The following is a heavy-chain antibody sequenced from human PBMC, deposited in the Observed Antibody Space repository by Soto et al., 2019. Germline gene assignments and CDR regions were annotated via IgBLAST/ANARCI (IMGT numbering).Heavy chain of an antibody. V-gene: IGHV3-23*01. J-gene: IGHJ4*02. Sequence: GGSLRLSCAASGFTFSSYAMSWVRQAPGKGLEWVSAISGSGGSTYYADSVKGRFTISRDKSKNTLYLQMNSLRAEDTAVYYCATQTRDCSGGSCYSNYFDYWGQGTLVTVSS. CDR1: GFTFSSYA. CDR3: ATQTRDCSGGSCYSNYFDY. D-gene: IGHD2-15*01. CDR2: ISGSGGST.